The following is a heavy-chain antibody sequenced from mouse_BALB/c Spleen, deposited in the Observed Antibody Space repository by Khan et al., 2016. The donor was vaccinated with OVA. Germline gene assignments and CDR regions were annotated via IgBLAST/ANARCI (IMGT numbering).Heavy chain of an antibody. D-gene: IGHD2-1*01. V-gene: IGHV3-2*02. CDR1: GYSITSDYA. CDR3: ARDGTRYNYAMDN. CDR2: ISSSGST. J-gene: IGHJ4*01. Sequence: EVQLQESGPGLVKPSQSLSLTCTVTGYSITSDYAWNWIRQFPGNKLEWTGYISSSGSTNYTPALKSRISISRDTSNTQFFLQLNSVTTEDTATYYCARDGTRYNYAMDNWGQGTSVTVSS.